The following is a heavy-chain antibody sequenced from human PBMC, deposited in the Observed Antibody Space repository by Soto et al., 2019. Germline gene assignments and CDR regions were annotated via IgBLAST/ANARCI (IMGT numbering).Heavy chain of an antibody. J-gene: IGHJ3*02. D-gene: IGHD3-22*01. CDR3: ARPHSSGYYGAFDI. CDR1: GFTVSSNY. CDR2: IYSGGST. V-gene: IGHV3-53*01. Sequence: EVQLVESGGGLIQPGGSLRLSCAASGFTVSSNYMSWVRQAPGKGLEWVSVIYSGGSTYYADSVKGRFTISRDNSKNTLYLQMSSLRAEDTAVYYCARPHSSGYYGAFDIWGQGTMVTVSS.